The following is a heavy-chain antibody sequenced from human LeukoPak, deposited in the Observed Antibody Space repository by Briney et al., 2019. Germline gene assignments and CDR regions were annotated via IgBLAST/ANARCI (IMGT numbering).Heavy chain of an antibody. Sequence: PSETLSLTCTVSGGSISSYYWSWIRQPPGKGLECIGYIYYSGSTNYNPSLKSRVTISVDTSKNQFSLKLSSVTAADTAVYYCARALDSTSIWFDPWGQGTLVTVSS. CDR2: IYYSGST. CDR1: GGSISSYY. V-gene: IGHV4-59*01. CDR3: ARALDSTSIWFDP. D-gene: IGHD6-6*01. J-gene: IGHJ5*02.